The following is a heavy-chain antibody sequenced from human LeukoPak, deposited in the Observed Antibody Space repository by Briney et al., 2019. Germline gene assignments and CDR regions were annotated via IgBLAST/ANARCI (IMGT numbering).Heavy chain of an antibody. CDR3: AKGMRQFDY. V-gene: IGHV3-23*01. CDR1: GFTFSNYV. Sequence: GGSLRLSCVASGFTFSNYVMSWVRQAPGKGLDWFSVLICNGGTPYNADSVKAPFTISRDNSNNTLYLQMNSLRAEDTAVYYCAKGMRQFDYWGQGTLVTVSS. CDR2: LICNGGTP. J-gene: IGHJ4*02.